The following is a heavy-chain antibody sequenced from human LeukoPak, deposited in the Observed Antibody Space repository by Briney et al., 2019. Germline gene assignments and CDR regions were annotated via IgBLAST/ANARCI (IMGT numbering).Heavy chain of an antibody. D-gene: IGHD3-3*01. CDR3: AKANYDFWSTYYCGYYFDY. J-gene: IGHJ4*02. V-gene: IGHV3-23*01. Sequence: GGSLRLSCAASGFTFSNYAMTWVRQAPGKGLEWVSAISGSGLTTYYADSVKGRFTISRDNSKNTLYLQMSSLRADDTAVYYCAKANYDFWSTYYCGYYFDYWGQGTLVTVSS. CDR1: GFTFSNYA. CDR2: ISGSGLTT.